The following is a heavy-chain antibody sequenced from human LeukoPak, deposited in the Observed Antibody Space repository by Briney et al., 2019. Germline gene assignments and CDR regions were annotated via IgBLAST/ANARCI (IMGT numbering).Heavy chain of an antibody. J-gene: IGHJ5*02. CDR3: ARHKRGSLTDWFDP. CDR1: GGSISSDY. CDR2: YYTGTT. Sequence: SETLSLTCTVSGGSISSDYWSWIRQPPGKGLEWIGIYYTGTTKHNPSLKSRVSISIDTSKNQFSLKLSSVTAADTAVYYCARHKRGSLTDWFDPWGQGTLVTVSA. D-gene: IGHD3-10*01. V-gene: IGHV4-59*08.